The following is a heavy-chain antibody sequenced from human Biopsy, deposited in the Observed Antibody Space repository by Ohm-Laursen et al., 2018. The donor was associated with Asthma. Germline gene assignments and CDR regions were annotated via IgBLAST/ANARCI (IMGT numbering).Heavy chain of an antibody. J-gene: IGHJ6*04. CDR3: ARVVGGYCSSTSCYGGYYYGMDV. Sequence: SDTLSLTCVVYGGSFSGYYWSWIRQPPGKGLEWIGEINHSGSTNYNPSLKSRVTISVDTSKNQFSLKLSSVTAADTAVYYCARVVGGYCSSTSCYGGYYYGMDVWGKGPTVTVSS. D-gene: IGHD2-2*01. V-gene: IGHV4-34*01. CDR2: INHSGST. CDR1: GGSFSGYY.